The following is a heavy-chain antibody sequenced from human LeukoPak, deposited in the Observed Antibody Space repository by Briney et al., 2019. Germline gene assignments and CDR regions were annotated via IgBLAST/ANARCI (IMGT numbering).Heavy chain of an antibody. Sequence: RPSETLSLTCSVSGGSVRDTNYYWGWIRQPPGKGLEWIGSIYYSGSTYYNPSLKSRLTISVDTSENQFSLNLISVTAADTAVYYCVRQGAATAFNTWGQGTLVTVSS. D-gene: IGHD2-21*02. J-gene: IGHJ1*01. V-gene: IGHV4-39*01. CDR2: IYYSGST. CDR3: VRQGAATAFNT. CDR1: GGSVRDTNYY.